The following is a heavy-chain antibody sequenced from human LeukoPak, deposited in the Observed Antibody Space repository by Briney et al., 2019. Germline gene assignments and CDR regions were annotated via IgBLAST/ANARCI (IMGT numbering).Heavy chain of an antibody. CDR3: AREGGYCSGGSCHRHFDY. V-gene: IGHV4-38-2*02. Sequence: PSETLSLTCAVSGNSISSGYYWGWIRQPPGKGLEWIGSIYHSGSTYYNPSLKSRVTISVDTSKNQFSLKLSSVTAADTAVYYCAREGGYCSGGSCHRHFDYWGQGTLVTVSS. CDR2: IYHSGST. D-gene: IGHD2-15*01. CDR1: GNSISSGYY. J-gene: IGHJ4*02.